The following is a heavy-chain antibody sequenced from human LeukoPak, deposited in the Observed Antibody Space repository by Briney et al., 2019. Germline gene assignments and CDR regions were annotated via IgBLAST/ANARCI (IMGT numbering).Heavy chain of an antibody. J-gene: IGHJ4*02. V-gene: IGHV3-7*01. Sequence: GGSLRLSCAASGFIFRSHWMSWVRQAPGRGLEWVARIKQDGSEKHYVDSVEGRFTLSRDDAKNSLYLQMNSLRVDDTAVYYCARAPNYGDRVDYLDYWGQGTLVTVSS. CDR2: IKQDGSEK. CDR1: GFIFRSHW. D-gene: IGHD4-17*01. CDR3: ARAPNYGDRVDYLDY.